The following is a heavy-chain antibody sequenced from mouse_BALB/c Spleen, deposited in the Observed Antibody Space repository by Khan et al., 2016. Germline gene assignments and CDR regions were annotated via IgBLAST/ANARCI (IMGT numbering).Heavy chain of an antibody. D-gene: IGHD2-1*01. J-gene: IGHJ3*01. Sequence: QFQLVQSGPELKKPGETVKISCKASGYTFTNYGMNWVKQAPGQGLKWMGWINTYTGEPTYVDDFKGRFAFSLESSASTAYMQITNLTNEDMATXFCARYGNYEFFAFWGQGALVTVSA. CDR1: GYTFTNYG. V-gene: IGHV9-1*02. CDR2: INTYTGEP. CDR3: ARYGNYEFFAF.